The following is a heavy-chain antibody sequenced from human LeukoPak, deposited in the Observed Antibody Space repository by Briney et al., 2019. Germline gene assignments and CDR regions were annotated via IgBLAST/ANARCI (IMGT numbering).Heavy chain of an antibody. Sequence: SETLSLTCTVSGGSISSSIYYWGWIRQSPGKGLEWLGFIYYTGDTKYNPSLNSRITISFDTSMRQFSLKLTSVTAADTAFYYCASSYMGTASIKFDSWGQGVQVTVSS. V-gene: IGHV4-61*05. CDR2: IYYTGDT. CDR1: GGSISSSIYY. D-gene: IGHD5-24*01. CDR3: ASSYMGTASIKFDS. J-gene: IGHJ5*01.